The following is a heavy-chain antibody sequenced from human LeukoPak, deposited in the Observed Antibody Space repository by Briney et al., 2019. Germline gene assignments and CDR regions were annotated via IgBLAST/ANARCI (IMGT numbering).Heavy chain of an antibody. CDR3: ARATTGTTNWFDP. CDR2: IYYSGST. Sequence: QASETLSLTCTVSGGSISGYYWSWIRQPPGKGLEWIGYIYYSGSTNYNPSLKSRVTISVDTSKNQYSLKLSSVTAADTAVYYCARATTGTTNWFDPWGQGTLATVSS. D-gene: IGHD1-1*01. V-gene: IGHV4-59*01. J-gene: IGHJ5*02. CDR1: GGSISGYY.